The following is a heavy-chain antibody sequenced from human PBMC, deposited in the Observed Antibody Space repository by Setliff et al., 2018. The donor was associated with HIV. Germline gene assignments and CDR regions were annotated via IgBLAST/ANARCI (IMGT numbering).Heavy chain of an antibody. D-gene: IGHD4-17*01. CDR2: INHSGSP. J-gene: IGHJ5*02. Sequence: SETLSLTCAVYGGSFSGNYWTWIRQSPGKGLEWIGEINHSGSPNYNPSLKSRVTISVDTSKNHFSLKLNSVTAADTAVYYCARAPGPYGDYNWFDPWGQGALVTVSS. V-gene: IGHV4-34*01. CDR1: GGSFSGNY. CDR3: ARAPGPYGDYNWFDP.